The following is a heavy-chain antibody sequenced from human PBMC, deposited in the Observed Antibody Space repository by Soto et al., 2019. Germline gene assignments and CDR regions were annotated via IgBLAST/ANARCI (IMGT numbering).Heavy chain of an antibody. D-gene: IGHD6-19*01. J-gene: IGHJ4*02. Sequence: EVQLVESGGGLVQPGGSLRLSCAASGFTFSSYSMNWVRQAPGKGLEWVSYISSSSSTINYADSVKGRFTISRDNAKNSLYLQMNSLRDEDTAVYYCARAERGWYSTFDYWGQGTLVTVSS. CDR3: ARAERGWYSTFDY. CDR2: ISSSSSTI. V-gene: IGHV3-48*02. CDR1: GFTFSSYS.